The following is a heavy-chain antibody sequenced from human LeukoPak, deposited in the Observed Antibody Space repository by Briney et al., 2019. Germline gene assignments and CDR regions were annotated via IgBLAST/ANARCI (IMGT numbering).Heavy chain of an antibody. CDR3: AREGDYYDSSGYPDAFDI. Sequence: GGSLRLSCAASGFTFSSYSMNWVRQAPGKGLEWVSASSSSSSYIYYADSVKGRFTISRDNAKNSLYLQMNSLRAEDTAVYYCAREGDYYDSSGYPDAFDIWGQGTMVTVSS. J-gene: IGHJ3*02. V-gene: IGHV3-21*01. D-gene: IGHD3-22*01. CDR2: SSSSSSYI. CDR1: GFTFSSYS.